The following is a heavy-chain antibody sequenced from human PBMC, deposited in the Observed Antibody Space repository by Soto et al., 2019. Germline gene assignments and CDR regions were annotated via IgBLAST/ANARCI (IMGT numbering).Heavy chain of an antibody. CDR2: LFYGGTT. J-gene: IGHJ4*02. CDR3: ARHRRPEPVY. V-gene: IGHV4-39*01. CDR1: GGSISSYY. Sequence: SETLSLTCTVSGGSISSYYWTWIRQPPGKGLEWVGSLFYGGTTDYNPSLKSRLTMSLDTSKNHFSLKLRSVTAADMAVYYCARHRRPEPVYWGQGTLVTVSS.